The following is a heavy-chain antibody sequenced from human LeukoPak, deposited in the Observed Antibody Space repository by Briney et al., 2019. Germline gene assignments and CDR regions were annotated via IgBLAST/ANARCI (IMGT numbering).Heavy chain of an antibody. D-gene: IGHD1-1*01. Sequence: GGSLRLSCAASGFTFISYSMAWVRQPTGQGLEWVSTIGTASDTYYPGSVEGRFTLSRDNAKNSLYLQMNSLTAGDTAVYYCARGPPRGKYYYMDVWGKGTTVTVSS. CDR3: ARGPPRGKYYYMDV. CDR1: GFTFISYS. CDR2: IGTASDT. J-gene: IGHJ6*03. V-gene: IGHV3-13*01.